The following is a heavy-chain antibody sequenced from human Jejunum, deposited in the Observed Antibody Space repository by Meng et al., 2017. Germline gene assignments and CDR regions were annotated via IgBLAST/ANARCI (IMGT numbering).Heavy chain of an antibody. CDR2: ISPRNSDT. V-gene: IGHV5-51*01. J-gene: IGHJ4*02. D-gene: IGHD2-2*01. CDR1: GYSFTDYW. CDR3: ARRDDVTAAPFDY. Sequence: GESLKISCKGSGYSFTDYWIGWVRQMPGKGLEWMALISPRNSDTRYSPSFQGHVTISVDESISTAYLQWSSLKASDTAVYFCARRDDVTAAPFDYWDQGTLVTVSS.